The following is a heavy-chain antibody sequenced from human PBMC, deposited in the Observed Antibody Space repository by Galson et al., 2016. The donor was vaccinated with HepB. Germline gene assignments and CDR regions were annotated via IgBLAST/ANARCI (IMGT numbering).Heavy chain of an antibody. V-gene: IGHV4-30-2*01. Sequence: TLSLTCAVSGGSISSGDYSWSWIRQPPGKGLEWIGYIYHSGSTYYNPSLKSRVTISVARSKNQFSLKLSSVTAADTAVYYCARVRSRGHYFDYWGQGTLVTVSS. CDR3: ARVRSRGHYFDY. CDR2: IYHSGST. J-gene: IGHJ4*02. CDR1: GGSISSGDYS. D-gene: IGHD6-25*01.